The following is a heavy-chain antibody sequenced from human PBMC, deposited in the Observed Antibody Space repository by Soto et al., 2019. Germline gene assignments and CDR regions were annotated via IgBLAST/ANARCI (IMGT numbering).Heavy chain of an antibody. J-gene: IGHJ4*02. CDR2: ISGDGSFT. CDR3: ARVVGGAGNFDY. D-gene: IGHD3-10*01. V-gene: IGHV3-74*01. Sequence: EVQLVESGGGLVQPGGSLRLSCGASGFTFSNYWMHWVRQAPGEGLVWVSRISGDGSFTRFADSVKGRFTISRDNAKNTMSLQMNSLRVDDTAVYYCARVVGGAGNFDYWGQGTLVTVSS. CDR1: GFTFSNYW.